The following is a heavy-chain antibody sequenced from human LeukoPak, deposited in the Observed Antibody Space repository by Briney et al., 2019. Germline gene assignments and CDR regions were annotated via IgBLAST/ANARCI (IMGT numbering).Heavy chain of an antibody. Sequence: SETLSLTCTVSGGSISSYYWSWIRQPPGKGLEWIGEINHSGSTNYNPSLKSRVTISVDTSKNQFSLKLSSVTAADTAVYYCARLSYDYVWGSYRSVHFDYWGQGTLVTVSS. V-gene: IGHV4-34*01. CDR3: ARLSYDYVWGSYRSVHFDY. D-gene: IGHD3-16*02. J-gene: IGHJ4*02. CDR1: GGSISSYY. CDR2: INHSGST.